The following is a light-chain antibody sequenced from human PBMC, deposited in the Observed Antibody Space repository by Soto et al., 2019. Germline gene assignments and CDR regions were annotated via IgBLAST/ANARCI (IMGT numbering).Light chain of an antibody. CDR1: SSSIGSNA. CDR2: SNN. V-gene: IGLV1-44*01. CDR3: AAWDGSLSAVL. J-gene: IGLJ2*01. Sequence: QSVLTRPPSASGTPGQRVTISCSGSSSSIGSNAVNWYQHIPGTAPKLLIYSNNQRPSGVPDRFSGSKSGTSASLAISGLQSEDEADYYCAAWDGSLSAVLFGGGTKVTVL.